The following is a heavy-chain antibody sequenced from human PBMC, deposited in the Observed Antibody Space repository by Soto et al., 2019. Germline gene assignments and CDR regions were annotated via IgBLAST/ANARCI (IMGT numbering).Heavy chain of an antibody. CDR2: ISAYNGNT. CDR1: GYTFTSYG. J-gene: IGHJ6*02. CDR3: ARLRFLEWLWTKNYYYGMDV. Sequence: QVQLVQSGAEVKKPGASVKVSCKASGYTFTSYGISWVRQAPGQGLEWMGWISAYNGNTNYAQKDQGRITMTTYTSTSTAYMALRSLRSDDTAVYYCARLRFLEWLWTKNYYYGMDVWGQGTTVTVSS. V-gene: IGHV1-18*01. D-gene: IGHD3-3*01.